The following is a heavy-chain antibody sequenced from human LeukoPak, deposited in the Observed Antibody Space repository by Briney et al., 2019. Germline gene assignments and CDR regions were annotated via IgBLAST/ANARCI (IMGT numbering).Heavy chain of an antibody. Sequence: ASVKLSCKASAYTFTSYAMHWVRQAPGQRLEWMGWINAGNGNTKYSQKFQGRVTITRDTSASTAYMELSSLRSEDTAVYYCASKGRLLWFGESSGPFDYWGQGTLVTVSS. CDR3: ASKGRLLWFGESSGPFDY. CDR1: AYTFTSYA. D-gene: IGHD3-10*01. V-gene: IGHV1-3*01. CDR2: INAGNGNT. J-gene: IGHJ4*02.